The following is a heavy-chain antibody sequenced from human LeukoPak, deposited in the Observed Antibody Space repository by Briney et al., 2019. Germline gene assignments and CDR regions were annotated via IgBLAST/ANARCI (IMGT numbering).Heavy chain of an antibody. V-gene: IGHV3-74*01. Sequence: GGSLRLSCAASGFTFSSYWMHWVRQAPGKGLVWVSRINTDGSSTSYADSVKGRFTISRDNAKNSLYLQMNSLRAEDTAVYYCARERDDILTGYYNDAFDIWGQGTMVTVSS. CDR1: GFTFSSYW. J-gene: IGHJ3*02. CDR3: ARERDDILTGYYNDAFDI. D-gene: IGHD3-9*01. CDR2: INTDGSST.